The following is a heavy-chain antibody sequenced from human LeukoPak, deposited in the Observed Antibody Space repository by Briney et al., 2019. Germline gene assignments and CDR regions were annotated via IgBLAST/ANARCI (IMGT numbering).Heavy chain of an antibody. Sequence: GESLKISCKGSGYSFTSYWIGWVRQMPGKGLEWMGIIYPGDSDTRYSPSFQGQVTISADKSISTAYLQWSSLKASDTAMYYCARLGGTGTTTWVFDYWGQGTLVTVSS. CDR3: ARLGGTGTTTWVFDY. CDR1: GYSFTSYW. CDR2: IYPGDSDT. D-gene: IGHD1-1*01. J-gene: IGHJ4*02. V-gene: IGHV5-51*01.